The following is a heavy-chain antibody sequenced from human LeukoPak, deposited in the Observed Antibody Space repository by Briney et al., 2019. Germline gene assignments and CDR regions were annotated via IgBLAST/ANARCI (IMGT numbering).Heavy chain of an antibody. D-gene: IGHD2-21*01. CDR3: ARESLLFASRGGQFDY. CDR1: GFSFSSYD. Sequence: GGSLRLSCAASGFSFSSYDFNWVRQAPGKGLEWISYISPSGTTMHYADSVKGRFTISKDNAINSVYLQMNSLRVEDTAVYYCARESLLFASRGGQFDYWGQGTLVTVSS. J-gene: IGHJ4*02. V-gene: IGHV3-48*03. CDR2: ISPSGTTM.